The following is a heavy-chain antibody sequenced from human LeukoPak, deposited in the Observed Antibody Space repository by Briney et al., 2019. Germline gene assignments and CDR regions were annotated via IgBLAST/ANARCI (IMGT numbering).Heavy chain of an antibody. CDR1: GGSISTYY. V-gene: IGHV4-59*01. D-gene: IGHD3-9*01. Sequence: SETLSLTCTVSGGSISTYYWSWIRQPPGKGLEWIGYISYSGSTNYNPSLKSRVTISVDTSKNQFSLKLSSVTAADTAVYYCARGGYFDWLTTPLDAFDIWGQGTMVTVSS. CDR3: ARGGYFDWLTTPLDAFDI. J-gene: IGHJ3*02. CDR2: ISYSGST.